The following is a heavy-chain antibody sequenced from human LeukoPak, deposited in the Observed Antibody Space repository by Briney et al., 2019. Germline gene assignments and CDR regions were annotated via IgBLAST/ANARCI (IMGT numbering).Heavy chain of an antibody. CDR2: IRYDGINK. CDR3: ARDPIHYDSSGFYFDY. J-gene: IGHJ4*02. D-gene: IGHD3-22*01. CDR1: GFTFSTHG. Sequence: QAGGSLRLSCAASGFTFSTHGMHWVRQAPGKGLEWVAFIRYDGINKYYADSVKGRFTISRDSFKNTLYLQMNSLRPEDTAVYYCARDPIHYDSSGFYFDYWGQGTLVTVSS. V-gene: IGHV3-30*02.